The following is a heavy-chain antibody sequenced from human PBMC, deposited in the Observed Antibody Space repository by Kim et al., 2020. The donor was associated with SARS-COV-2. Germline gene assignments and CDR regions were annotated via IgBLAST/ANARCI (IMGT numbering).Heavy chain of an antibody. D-gene: IGHD1-26*01. CDR3: ARDLPEWELLALDY. CDR1: GFTFSSYS. V-gene: IGHV3-48*04. Sequence: GGSLRLSCAASGFTFSSYSMNWVRQAPGKGLEWVSYVSSSSSTIYYADSVKGRFTIPRDNAKNSLYLQMNSLRAEDTAVYYCARDLPEWELLALDYWGQGTLVTVSS. J-gene: IGHJ4*02. CDR2: VSSSSSTI.